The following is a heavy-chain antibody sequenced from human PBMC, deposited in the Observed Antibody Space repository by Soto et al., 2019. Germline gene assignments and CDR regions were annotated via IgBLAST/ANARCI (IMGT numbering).Heavy chain of an antibody. D-gene: IGHD5-12*01. V-gene: IGHV1-2*02. J-gene: IGHJ6*03. CDR2: INPNGGVT. Sequence: VQLVQSGAEVKKPGASVKVSCKTSGDSFNDYYIHWVRQAPGQGLEWMGWINPNGGVTKYAQKFQGRVTVTRDTSIRTVYMELSSLRSDDTAVYYCARESGGATATLDYYCFYMDVWGKGTTVTVSS. CDR1: GDSFNDYY. CDR3: ARESGGATATLDYYCFYMDV.